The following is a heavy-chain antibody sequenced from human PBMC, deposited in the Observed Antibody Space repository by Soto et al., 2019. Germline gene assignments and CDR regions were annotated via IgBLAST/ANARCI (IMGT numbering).Heavy chain of an antibody. CDR3: ARDTLLYDSAWYPNWFGP. D-gene: IGHD6-19*01. J-gene: IGHJ5*02. CDR2: ITGYGATT. V-gene: IGHV3-23*01. Sequence: EAQLLESGGGLVQPGGSLRLSCSASGFIFNNYAMSWVRQAPGTGLEWVSGITGYGATTYYAESVKGRFTISRDNSKNTLYLQMSTLTAEHTAVYYCARDTLLYDSAWYPNWFGPWGQGTLVTVSS. CDR1: GFIFNNYA.